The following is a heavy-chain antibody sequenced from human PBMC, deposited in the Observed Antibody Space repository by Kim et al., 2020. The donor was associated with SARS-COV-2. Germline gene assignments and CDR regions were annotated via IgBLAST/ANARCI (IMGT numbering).Heavy chain of an antibody. Sequence: SETLSLTCTVSGGSISSYYWSWIRQPPGKGLEWIGYIYYSGSTNYNPSLKSRVTISVDTSKNQFSLKLSSVTVADTAVYYCARVVVGSSFRFYSSGWYFDYWGQGTLVTVSS. D-gene: IGHD6-19*01. CDR3: ARVVVGSSFRFYSSGWYFDY. J-gene: IGHJ4*02. CDR2: IYYSGST. CDR1: GGSISSYY. V-gene: IGHV4-59*01.